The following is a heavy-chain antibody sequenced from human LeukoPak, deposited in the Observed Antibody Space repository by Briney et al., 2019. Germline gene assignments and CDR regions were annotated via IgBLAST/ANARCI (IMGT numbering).Heavy chain of an antibody. Sequence: ASVKVSCKASGYTFTGYYMHWVRQAPGQGLEWMGWINPNSGGTNYAQKFQGRVTMTRDTSISTAYMELSRLRSDDTAVYYCARHAPYQNWFDPWGQGTLVTVSS. D-gene: IGHD2-2*01. CDR1: GYTFTGYY. CDR3: ARHAPYQNWFDP. V-gene: IGHV1-2*02. J-gene: IGHJ5*02. CDR2: INPNSGGT.